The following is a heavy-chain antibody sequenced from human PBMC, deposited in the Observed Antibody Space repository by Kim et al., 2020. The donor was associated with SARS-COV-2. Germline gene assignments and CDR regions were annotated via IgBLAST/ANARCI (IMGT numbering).Heavy chain of an antibody. V-gene: IGHV3-11*01. CDR1: GFTFSDYY. CDR3: ARDPPLLEPREDYMDV. CDR2: ISSSGSTI. Sequence: GGSLRLSCAASGFTFSDYYMSWIRQAPGKGLEWVSYISSSGSTIYYADSVKGRFTISRDNAKNSLYLQMNSLRAEDTAVYYCARDPPLLEPREDYMDVWGKGTTVTVSS. D-gene: IGHD1-1*01. J-gene: IGHJ6*03.